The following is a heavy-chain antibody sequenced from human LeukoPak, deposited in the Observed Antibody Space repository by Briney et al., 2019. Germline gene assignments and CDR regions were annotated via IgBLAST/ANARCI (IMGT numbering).Heavy chain of an antibody. D-gene: IGHD4-17*01. J-gene: IGHJ5*02. CDR2: IHTSGDT. CDR1: GFTLRSYW. V-gene: IGHV3-53*01. CDR3: IVFGDSNH. Sequence: PGGSLRLSCAASGFTLRSYWMTWVRQAPGKGLEWVSAIHTSGDTCYADSVKGRFTISRDTSKNTLYLQINSLRVEDTAVYYCIVFGDSNHWGQGALVTVSS.